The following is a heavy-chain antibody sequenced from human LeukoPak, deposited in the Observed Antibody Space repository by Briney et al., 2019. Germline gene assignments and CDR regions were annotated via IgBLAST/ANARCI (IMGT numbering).Heavy chain of an antibody. CDR1: GYTFTSYG. J-gene: IGHJ5*02. V-gene: IGHV1-18*01. Sequence: ASVKVSCKASGYTFTSYGISWVRQAPGQGLEWMGWISAYNGNTNYAQKLQGRVTTTTDTSTSTAYMELRSLRSDDTAVYYCARMYSGSYYDWFDPWGQGTLVTVSS. CDR3: ARMYSGSYYDWFDP. CDR2: ISAYNGNT. D-gene: IGHD1-26*01.